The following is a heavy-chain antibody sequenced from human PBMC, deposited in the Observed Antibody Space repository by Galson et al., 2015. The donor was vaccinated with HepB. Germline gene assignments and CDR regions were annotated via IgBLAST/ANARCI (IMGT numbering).Heavy chain of an antibody. CDR3: AREWGIKGWFDP. CDR2: INPSGGST. Sequence: SVKVSCKASGYKFNNHCIHWVRQAPGQGLAWMGTINPSGGSTTYAQSFQGRVTMTRDMSTNTIYMELTSLTSEDTAMYYCAREWGIKGWFDPWGQGTLVTVSS. D-gene: IGHD3-10*01. V-gene: IGHV1-46*02. J-gene: IGHJ5*02. CDR1: GYKFNNHC.